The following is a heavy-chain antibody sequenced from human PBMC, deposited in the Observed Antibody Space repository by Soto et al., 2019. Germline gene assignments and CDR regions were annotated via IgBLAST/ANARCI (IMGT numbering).Heavy chain of an antibody. D-gene: IGHD3-22*01. J-gene: IGHJ1*01. CDR1: GFTVSSNY. Sequence: EVQLVESGGGLIQPGGSLRLSCAASGFTVSSNYMSWVRQAPGKGLEWVSVIYSGGSTYYADSVKGRFTISRDNSKNTLYLKMNSLRAVDTAVYYCARDRVESGYPEYFQHWGQGTLVTVSS. CDR3: ARDRVESGYPEYFQH. CDR2: IYSGGST. V-gene: IGHV3-53*01.